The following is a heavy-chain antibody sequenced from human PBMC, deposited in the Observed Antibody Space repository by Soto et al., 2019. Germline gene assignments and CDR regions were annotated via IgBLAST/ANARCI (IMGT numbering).Heavy chain of an antibody. D-gene: IGHD2-15*01. CDR2: MLYSGLT. Sequence: SETLSLTCRLSAYSVSSSDYYWAWLLQPPGKGLEWIGSMLYSGLTYYNPSLKSRVTLSVDTSKNQFSVRLNSVTASDTAVYYCAPLSVSLSGPYGIHVWGQGTTVTVSS. CDR3: APLSVSLSGPYGIHV. J-gene: IGHJ6*02. CDR1: AYSVSSSDYY. V-gene: IGHV4-39*01.